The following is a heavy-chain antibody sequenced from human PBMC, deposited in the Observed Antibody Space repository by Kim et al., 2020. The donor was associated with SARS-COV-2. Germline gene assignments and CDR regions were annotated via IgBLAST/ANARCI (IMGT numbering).Heavy chain of an antibody. J-gene: IGHJ4*02. CDR1: GFIFRNYA. D-gene: IGHD3-10*01. CDR3: AKGLGFFGSGSYWSDF. V-gene: IGHV3-23*01. CDR2: SDRDDGT. Sequence: GGSLRLSCAASGFIFRNYAMIWVRQTPRKGLEWVSTSDRDDGTFYADSVKGRFTVSRVNSKNTLYLQMNTLRAEDTAVYYCAKGLGFFGSGSYWSDFWGQGTLVTISS.